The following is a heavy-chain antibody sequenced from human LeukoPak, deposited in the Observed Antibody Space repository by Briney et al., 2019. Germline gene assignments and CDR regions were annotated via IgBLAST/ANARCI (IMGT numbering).Heavy chain of an antibody. CDR2: IYYSGST. CDR1: GGSISSYY. J-gene: IGHJ6*02. CDR3: ARDRVGGYYYYYGMAV. V-gene: IGHV4-59*01. Sequence: PSETLSLTCTVSGGSISSYYWSWIRQPPGKGLEWIGYIYYSGSTNYNPSLKSRVTISVDTSKNQFSLKLSSVTAADTAVYYCARDRVGGYYYYYGMAVWGQGTTVTVS.